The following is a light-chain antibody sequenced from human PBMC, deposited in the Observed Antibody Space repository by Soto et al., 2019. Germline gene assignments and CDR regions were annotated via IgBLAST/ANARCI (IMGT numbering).Light chain of an antibody. J-gene: IGKJ1*01. CDR3: QHYNSYSEA. CDR1: RGVGVW. V-gene: IGKV1D-16*01. Sequence: DIQMTQSPSSVSASVGDTVTITCRASRGVGVWLGWYQQKPGRAPHLLIYGASGLQVGVPSRFSGSVSGADFTLTISSLQPDDFATYYCQHYNSYSEAFGQGTKVDI. CDR2: GAS.